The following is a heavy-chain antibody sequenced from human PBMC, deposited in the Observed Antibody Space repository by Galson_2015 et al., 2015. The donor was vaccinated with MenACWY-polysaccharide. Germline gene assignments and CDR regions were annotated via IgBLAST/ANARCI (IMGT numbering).Heavy chain of an antibody. Sequence: SLRLSCAASGFTFSSYTMNWVRQAPGKGLEWLSYISSGSSTIYYADSVKGRFTISRDNAKNLLYLQMNSLRAEDTAVYYCARGRLDYWGQGILVTVSS. V-gene: IGHV3-48*01. CDR2: ISSGSSTI. J-gene: IGHJ4*02. CDR3: ARGRLDY. CDR1: GFTFSSYT.